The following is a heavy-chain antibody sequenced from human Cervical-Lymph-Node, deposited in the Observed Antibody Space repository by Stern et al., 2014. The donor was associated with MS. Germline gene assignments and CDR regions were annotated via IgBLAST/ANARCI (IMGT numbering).Heavy chain of an antibody. CDR1: GGSISDTNYF. D-gene: IGHD3-10*01. CDR2: SHKSGRT. CDR3: ATDVFGDFDYLDY. Sequence: QLQLQESGPGLLKPSETLSLNCTFSGGSISDTNYFWAWIRQPPGKGLEWIAASHKSGRTYYNPSLKSRVPTSVDTSKNQFSLKLSSVTAADTAVYYCATDVFGDFDYLDYWGQGTLVTVSS. J-gene: IGHJ4*02. V-gene: IGHV4-39*01.